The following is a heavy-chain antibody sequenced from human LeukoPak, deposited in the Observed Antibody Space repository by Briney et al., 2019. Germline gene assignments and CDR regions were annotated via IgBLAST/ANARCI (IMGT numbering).Heavy chain of an antibody. CDR2: INSDGSST. J-gene: IGHJ6*04. Sequence: GGSLRLSCAASGFTFSTYWMHCVRHAPGKGLVWVSRINSDGSSTNYADSVKGRFTISRDNAKNTLYLQMNSLRAEDTAVYYCARDGVLGGLDFWGKGTTVTVSS. CDR3: ARDGVLGGLDF. V-gene: IGHV3-74*01. CDR1: GFTFSTYW. D-gene: IGHD3-10*01.